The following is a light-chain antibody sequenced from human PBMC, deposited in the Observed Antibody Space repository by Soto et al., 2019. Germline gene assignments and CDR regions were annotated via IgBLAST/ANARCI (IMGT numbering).Light chain of an antibody. Sequence: EIVMTQSPANLSVSPGERATLSCRASQSVSSNLAWYQQKPGQAPRLLIYGASTMATGIPASFSGSGSGTEFTLTISSLQSEDFAVYYCQQYNNWPLTFGGGTKVEIK. V-gene: IGKV3-15*01. J-gene: IGKJ4*01. CDR3: QQYNNWPLT. CDR1: QSVSSN. CDR2: GAS.